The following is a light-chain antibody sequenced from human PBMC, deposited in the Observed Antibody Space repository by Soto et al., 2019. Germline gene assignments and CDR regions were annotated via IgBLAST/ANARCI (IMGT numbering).Light chain of an antibody. V-gene: IGKV3-20*01. J-gene: IGKJ5*01. CDR3: QCVG. CDR2: GAF. Sequence: EIVLTQSPGTLSLSPGERATLSCRAAQSVSSKCVDLYQQKPDQAPRLLIYGAFNRATSTPERFSGSGSGTNFILTISRLEPEDFAVYYCQCVGFGQGTRLDIK. CDR1: QSVSSKC.